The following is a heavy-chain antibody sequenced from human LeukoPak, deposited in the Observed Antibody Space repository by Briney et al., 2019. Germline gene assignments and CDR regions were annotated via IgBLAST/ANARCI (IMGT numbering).Heavy chain of an antibody. CDR2: VSGSGGST. Sequence: GGSLRLSCAASGLTFSSYAMSWVRQAPGKGLEWVSAVSGSGGSTFYADSEKGRFTISRDNSKNTLYLQMSSLRTEDTAVYYCARGYYYDSSSYFTGAFHIWGQGTMVTVSS. J-gene: IGHJ3*02. D-gene: IGHD3-22*01. CDR3: ARGYYYDSSSYFTGAFHI. CDR1: GLTFSSYA. V-gene: IGHV3-23*01.